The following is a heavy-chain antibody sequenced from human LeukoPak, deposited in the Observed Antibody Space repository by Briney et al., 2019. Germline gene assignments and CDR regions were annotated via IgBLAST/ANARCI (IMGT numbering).Heavy chain of an antibody. D-gene: IGHD3-9*01. J-gene: IGHJ4*02. CDR3: AHLVVTIDWRAYFDY. CDR2: LYYNDDK. V-gene: IGHV2-5*01. CDR1: DFSLSTPGMG. Sequence: SGPTLVKPTQTLTLTRNFSDFSLSTPGMGVGWIRQPPGKAPEWLVMLYYNDDKRYSPSLRSRLTITEDTSKNQVVLTMTNVDVVDTATYYCAHLVVTIDWRAYFDYWGQGILVTVSS.